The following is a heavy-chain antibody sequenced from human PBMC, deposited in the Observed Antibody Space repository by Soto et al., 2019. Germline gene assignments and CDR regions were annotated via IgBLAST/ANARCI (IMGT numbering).Heavy chain of an antibody. CDR1: GDSVSSGSFS. CDR3: ARGSYYDSAGYYFDN. V-gene: IGHV4-30-2*01. J-gene: IGHJ4*02. Sequence: ASETLSLTCAVSGDSVSSGSFSWNWIRQPPGKGLEWIGYIYHGGSPYYSPSLKSRVTISLDRSKNQFSLNLTSVTAADTAVYYCARGSYYDSAGYYFDNWGQGTRVTVSS. CDR2: IYHGGSP. D-gene: IGHD3-22*01.